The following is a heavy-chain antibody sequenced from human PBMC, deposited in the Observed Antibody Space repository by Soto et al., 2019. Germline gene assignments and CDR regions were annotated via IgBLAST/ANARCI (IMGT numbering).Heavy chain of an antibody. Sequence: PSETLSLTCTVSGGSVSSGSYYWSWIRQPPGKGLEWIGYIYYSGSTNYNPSLKSRVTISVDTSKNQFSLKLSSVTAADTAVYYCARSDGYSSFDYWGQGTLVTVS. CDR3: ARSDGYSSFDY. J-gene: IGHJ4*02. CDR1: GGSVSSGSYY. V-gene: IGHV4-61*01. CDR2: IYYSGST. D-gene: IGHD4-4*01.